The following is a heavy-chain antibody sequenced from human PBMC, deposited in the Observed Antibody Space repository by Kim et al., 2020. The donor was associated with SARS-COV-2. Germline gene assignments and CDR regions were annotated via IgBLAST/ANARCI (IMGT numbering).Heavy chain of an antibody. J-gene: IGHJ5*02. CDR1: GFTLSTST. CDR2: ITRGTTYL. V-gene: IGHV3-21*01. CDR3: ARKGGGLDWFDP. D-gene: IGHD3-16*01. Sequence: GGSLRLSCVASGFTLSTSTMNWVRQAPGKGLEWVSSITRGTTYLFYADSVRGRFTISTDNAKNSLYLEMDNLKAEDTAVYYCARKGGGLDWFDPWGQGTL.